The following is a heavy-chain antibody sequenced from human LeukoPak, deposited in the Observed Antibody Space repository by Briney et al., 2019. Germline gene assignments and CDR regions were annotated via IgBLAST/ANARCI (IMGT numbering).Heavy chain of an antibody. Sequence: ATVKVSCKTSGYSFTNYYIHWVRQPPGQGLEWMGWINPSSGGTEYAQKFQGRVTMTGDTSISTAYMELSRLRSDDTAVYYSARDRGSSWYVDYWGQGTLVTVSS. V-gene: IGHV1-2*02. CDR1: GYSFTNYY. J-gene: IGHJ4*02. D-gene: IGHD6-13*01. CDR2: INPSSGGT. CDR3: ARDRGSSWYVDY.